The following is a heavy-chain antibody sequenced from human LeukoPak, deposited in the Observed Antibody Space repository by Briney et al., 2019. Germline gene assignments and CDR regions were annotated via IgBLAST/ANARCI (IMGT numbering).Heavy chain of an antibody. CDR2: ISSSSSYI. D-gene: IGHD6-13*01. CDR1: GFTFSTKS. CDR3: ARGDSSSWYLDY. V-gene: IGHV3-21*01. J-gene: IGHJ4*02. Sequence: GGSLRLSCAVSGFTFSTKSMNWVRQAPGKGLEWVSSISSSSSYIYYADSVKGRFTISRDNAKNSLYLQMNSLRAEDTAVYYCARGDSSSWYLDYWGQGTLVTVSS.